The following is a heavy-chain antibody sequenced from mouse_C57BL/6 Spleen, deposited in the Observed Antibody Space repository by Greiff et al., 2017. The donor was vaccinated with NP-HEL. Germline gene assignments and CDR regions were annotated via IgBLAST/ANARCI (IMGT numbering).Heavy chain of an antibody. Sequence: EVKLMESGGGLVKPGGSLKLSCAASGFTFSSYAMSWVRQTPEKRLEWVATISDGGSYTYYPDNVKGRFTISRDNAKNNLYLQMSHLKSEDTAMYYCARDTDSSGYGYWGQGTTLTVSS. CDR2: ISDGGSYT. CDR1: GFTFSSYA. J-gene: IGHJ2*01. D-gene: IGHD3-2*02. V-gene: IGHV5-4*01. CDR3: ARDTDSSGYGY.